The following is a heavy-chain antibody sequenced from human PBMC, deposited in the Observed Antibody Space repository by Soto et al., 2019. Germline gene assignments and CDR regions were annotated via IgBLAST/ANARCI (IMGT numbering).Heavy chain of an antibody. J-gene: IGHJ3*02. CDR2: IYYSGST. V-gene: IGHV4-61*08. Sequence: SETQSRTSTGSDGSVRSGGYYWSWIRQPPGKGLEWIGYIYYSGSTNYNPSLKSRVTISGNTSKTQFSLKLSSVTAADTAVYYCARLGGGATAFDIWGQGAMVTVSS. D-gene: IGHD3-16*01. CDR3: ARLGGGATAFDI. CDR1: DGSVRSGGYY.